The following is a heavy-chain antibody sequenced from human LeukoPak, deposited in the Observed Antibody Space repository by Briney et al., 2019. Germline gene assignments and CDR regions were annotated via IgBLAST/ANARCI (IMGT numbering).Heavy chain of an antibody. CDR3: ASGWNTVVVPIDF. CDR2: INSDGSST. J-gene: IGHJ4*02. D-gene: IGHD5-18*01. CDR1: GFTFSSYG. Sequence: GGSLRLSCAASGFTFSSYGMSWVRQAPGKGLVWVSRINSDGSSTSYADSVKGRFTISRDNAKNTLYLQMNSLRAEDTAVYYCASGWNTVVVPIDFWGQGNQVTVSS. V-gene: IGHV3-74*01.